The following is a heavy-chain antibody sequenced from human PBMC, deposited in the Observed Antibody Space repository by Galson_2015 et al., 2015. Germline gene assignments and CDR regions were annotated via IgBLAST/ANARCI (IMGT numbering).Heavy chain of an antibody. Sequence: SLRLSCAASGFTFSSYGMHCVRQAPGKGPEWVAGISYDGNKIYYVESVKGRFTISRDNSKNTLYLQMNSLRAEDTAVYYCASGKYGSSGPFDYWGQGTLVTVSS. CDR1: GFTFSSYG. V-gene: IGHV3-30*03. J-gene: IGHJ4*02. CDR2: ISYDGNKI. D-gene: IGHD3-22*01. CDR3: ASGKYGSSGPFDY.